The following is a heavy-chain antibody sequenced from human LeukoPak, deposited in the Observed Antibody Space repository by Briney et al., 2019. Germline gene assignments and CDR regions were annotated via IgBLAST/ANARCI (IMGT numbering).Heavy chain of an antibody. J-gene: IGHJ4*02. CDR3: VRGGSAAAAVFDY. Sequence: SETLSLTCTVSGGSISGYYWSWIRQPAGKELEWIGCIHTSGTTNYNPSLKRRVTMSVDTSKSQFSLKLTSVTAADTAVYYCVRGGSAAAAVFDYWGQGTLVTVSS. CDR2: IHTSGTT. V-gene: IGHV4-4*07. D-gene: IGHD6-13*01. CDR1: GGSISGYY.